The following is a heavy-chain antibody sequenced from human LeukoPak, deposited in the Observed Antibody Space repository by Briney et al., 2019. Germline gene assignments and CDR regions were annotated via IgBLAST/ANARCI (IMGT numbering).Heavy chain of an antibody. CDR2: INPSGGST. Sequence: ASVKVSCKASGYTFTSYYMHWVRQAPGQGLEWMGIINPSGGSTSYAQKFQGRVTMTRDTSTSTVYMELSSLRSEDTAVYYCASVPYGSGSYYNWFDPWGQGTLVTVSS. D-gene: IGHD3-10*01. V-gene: IGHV1-46*01. CDR1: GYTFTSYY. J-gene: IGHJ5*02. CDR3: ASVPYGSGSYYNWFDP.